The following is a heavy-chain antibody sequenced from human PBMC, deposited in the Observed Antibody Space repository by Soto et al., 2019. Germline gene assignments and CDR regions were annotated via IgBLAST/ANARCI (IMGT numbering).Heavy chain of an antibody. J-gene: IGHJ4*02. V-gene: IGHV3-30-3*01. CDR2: ISYDGSNK. CDR1: GFTFSSYA. D-gene: IGHD1-1*01. CDR3: AREPNWALDY. Sequence: QVQLVESGGGVVQPGRSLRLSSAASGFTFSSYAMHWVRQAPGKGLEWVAVISYDGSNKYYADSVKGRFTISRDNSKNTLYLQMNSLRAEDTAVYYCAREPNWALDYWGQGTLVTVSS.